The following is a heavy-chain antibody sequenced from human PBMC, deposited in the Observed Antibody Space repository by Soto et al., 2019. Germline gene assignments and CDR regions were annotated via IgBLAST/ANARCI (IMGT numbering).Heavy chain of an antibody. D-gene: IGHD3-3*01. CDR3: ARERMRVTIFGVVRNYYGMDV. V-gene: IGHV3-53*01. Sequence: GGSLRLSCAASGFTVISNYIIWFRHSAFKGLEWVSVIYSGGSTYYADSVKGRFTISRDNSKNTLYLQMNSLRAEDTAVYYCARERMRVTIFGVVRNYYGMDVWGQGTTVTVSS. CDR2: IYSGGST. CDR1: GFTVISNY. J-gene: IGHJ6*02.